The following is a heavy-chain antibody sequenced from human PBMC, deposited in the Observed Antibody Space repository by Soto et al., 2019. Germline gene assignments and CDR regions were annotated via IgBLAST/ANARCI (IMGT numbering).Heavy chain of an antibody. D-gene: IGHD6-13*01. CDR2: ISGSGGTP. Sequence: VGSLRLSCAASGFTFSYSAMSWVRQAPGRGLEWVSTISGSGGTPYYADSVKGRFTISRDNSKNSLYLILNSLRADDTAIYYCAMGLAAAGPLDYWGQGAQVTVSS. CDR1: GFTFSYSA. CDR3: AMGLAAAGPLDY. V-gene: IGHV3-23*01. J-gene: IGHJ4*02.